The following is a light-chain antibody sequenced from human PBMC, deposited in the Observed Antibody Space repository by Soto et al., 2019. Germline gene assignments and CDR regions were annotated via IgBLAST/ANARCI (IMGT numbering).Light chain of an antibody. Sequence: EIVLTQSPGTLSLSPGERATPSCRASQSVSSSYLAWYQQKPGQAPRLLIYGATSRATGIPARFSGSGSGTDFTLTISRLEPEDFAVYYCQQYGSSPWTFGQGTKVEIK. V-gene: IGKV3-20*01. CDR1: QSVSSSY. J-gene: IGKJ1*01. CDR3: QQYGSSPWT. CDR2: GAT.